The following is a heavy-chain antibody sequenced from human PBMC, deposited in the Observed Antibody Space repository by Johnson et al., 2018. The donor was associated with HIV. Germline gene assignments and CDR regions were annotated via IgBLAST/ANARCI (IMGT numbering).Heavy chain of an antibody. CDR3: ARDPGSSAFDI. Sequence: QVQLVESGGGVVQPGRSLTLSCAASGLTFSSYAMHWSGQAQGKGRGWVALIPLDEAKKYQEGPGKGRFSISRDNSKTTLYLQMNSLRAEDTAVYYCARDPGSSAFDIWGQGTMVTVSS. J-gene: IGHJ3*02. CDR2: IPLDEAKK. D-gene: IGHD3-10*01. V-gene: IGHV3-30-3*01. CDR1: GLTFSSYA.